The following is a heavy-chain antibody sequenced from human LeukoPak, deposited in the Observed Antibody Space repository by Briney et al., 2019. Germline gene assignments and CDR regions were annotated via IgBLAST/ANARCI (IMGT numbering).Heavy chain of an antibody. D-gene: IGHD6-13*01. Sequence: PSETLSLTCTVSGGSISSSCHYWGWTRQPPGRGLEWIGSIYYSGSTYYNPSLKSRVTISVDTSKNQFSLKLSSVTAADTAVYYCARRLIAAAGTTNFDYWGQGTLVTVSS. V-gene: IGHV4-39*01. CDR3: ARRLIAAAGTTNFDY. J-gene: IGHJ4*02. CDR1: GGSISSSCHY. CDR2: IYYSGST.